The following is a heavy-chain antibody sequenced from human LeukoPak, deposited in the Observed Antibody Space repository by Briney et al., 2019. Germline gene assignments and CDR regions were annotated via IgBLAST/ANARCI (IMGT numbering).Heavy chain of an antibody. V-gene: IGHV3-7*01. CDR3: ARRKEVQTTFDC. D-gene: IGHD1-14*01. Sequence: GGSLRLSCAASGFIFSNYYMGWARQAPGKGLEWVANIQEDGSATYYVDSVKGRFTISRDNAKNSLDLQMNSLRAEDTAVYFCARRKEVQTTFDCWGQGTLVTVSS. CDR1: GFIFSNYY. J-gene: IGHJ4*02. CDR2: IQEDGSAT.